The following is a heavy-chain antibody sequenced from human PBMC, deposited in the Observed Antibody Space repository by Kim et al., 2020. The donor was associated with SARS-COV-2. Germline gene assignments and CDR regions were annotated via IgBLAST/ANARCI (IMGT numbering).Heavy chain of an antibody. CDR2: INHSGST. CDR1: GGSFSGYY. D-gene: IGHD5-12*01. V-gene: IGHV4-34*01. J-gene: IGHJ3*02. Sequence: SETLSLTCAVYGGSFSGYYWSWIRQPPGKGLEWIGEINHSGSTNYNPSLKSRVTISVDTSKNQFSLKLSSVTAADTAVYYCARVGYSGYERDDAFDIWGQGTMVTVSS. CDR3: ARVGYSGYERDDAFDI.